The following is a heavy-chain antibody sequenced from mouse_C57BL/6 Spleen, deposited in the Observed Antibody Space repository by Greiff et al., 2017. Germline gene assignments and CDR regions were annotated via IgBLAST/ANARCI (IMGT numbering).Heavy chain of an antibody. V-gene: IGHV1-18*01. J-gene: IGHJ4*01. CDR3: ARSGYYGSSYAMDY. Sequence: EVKLQESGPELVKPGASVKIPCKASGYTFTDYNMDWVKQSHGKSLEWIGDINPNNGGTIYNQKFKGKATLTVDKSSSTAYMELRSLTSEDTAVYYCARSGYYGSSYAMDYWGQGTSVTVSS. D-gene: IGHD1-1*01. CDR1: GYTFTDYN. CDR2: INPNNGGT.